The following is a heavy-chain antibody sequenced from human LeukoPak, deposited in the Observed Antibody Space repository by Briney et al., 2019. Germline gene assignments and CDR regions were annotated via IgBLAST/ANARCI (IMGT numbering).Heavy chain of an antibody. D-gene: IGHD4-11*01. Sequence: PSETLSLTCTVSGGSISTSIYYWGWIRQPPGEGLEWIGSLYYSGSTYYHPSLKSRVTISVDTSKNQFSLTLTSVTAADTAVYYCARTNDKYSDLNNWFDPWGQGTLVTVSS. CDR3: ARTNDKYSDLNNWFDP. J-gene: IGHJ5*02. V-gene: IGHV4-39*07. CDR2: LYYSGST. CDR1: GGSISTSIYY.